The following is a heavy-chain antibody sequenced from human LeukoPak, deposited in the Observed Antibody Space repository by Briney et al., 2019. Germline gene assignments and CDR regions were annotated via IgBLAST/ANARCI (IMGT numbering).Heavy chain of an antibody. J-gene: IGHJ6*02. Sequence: GGSLRLSCAASGFTFSSYAMSWVGQAPGKGLGWVSAISGSGGSTYYADSVKGRFTISRDNSKNTLYLQMNSLRAEDTAVYYCAKEGRFQGAYYYYGMDVWGQGTTVTVSS. V-gene: IGHV3-23*01. CDR3: AKEGRFQGAYYYYGMDV. CDR2: ISGSGGST. CDR1: GFTFSSYA.